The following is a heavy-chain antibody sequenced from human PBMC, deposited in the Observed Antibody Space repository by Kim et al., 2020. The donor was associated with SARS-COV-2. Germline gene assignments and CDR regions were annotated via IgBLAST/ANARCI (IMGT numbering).Heavy chain of an antibody. J-gene: IGHJ6*02. CDR3: AKDQGGYCSGGSCSNGMDV. V-gene: IGHV3-33*06. D-gene: IGHD2-15*01. Sequence: KGRFTISRDNSKNTLYLQMNSLRDEDTAVYYCAKDQGGYCSGGSCSNGMDVWGQGTTVTVSS.